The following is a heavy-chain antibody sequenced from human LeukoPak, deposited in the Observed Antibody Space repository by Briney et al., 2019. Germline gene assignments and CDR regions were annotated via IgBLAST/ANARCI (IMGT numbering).Heavy chain of an antibody. D-gene: IGHD2-8*02. J-gene: IGHJ4*02. CDR2: LKQDGSEI. CDR1: GFTFSDYW. V-gene: IGHV3-7*01. CDR3: AGGAWWSIDY. Sequence: PGGSLRLSCAASGFTFSDYWMNWVRQAPGKGLEWVAILKQDGSEILYVDSVKGRFTISRDNAKNSLYLQMNSLRAEDTAVYYCAGGAWWSIDYWGQGTLVTVSS.